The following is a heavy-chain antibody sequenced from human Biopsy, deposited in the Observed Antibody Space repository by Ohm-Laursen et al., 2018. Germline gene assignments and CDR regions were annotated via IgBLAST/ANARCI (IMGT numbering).Heavy chain of an antibody. D-gene: IGHD2-21*01. CDR2: IYLGGDT. V-gene: IGHV4-4*07. J-gene: IGHJ3*02. Sequence: SETLSLTCAVSGDSIRNYYWSWIRQAAGKGLEWIGRIYLGGDTIYNPSLNSRFTMSVDTSKNHFSLNLNSVTAADTAVYYCAGILLGPTNDAFDIWGQGTLVTVSS. CDR3: AGILLGPTNDAFDI. CDR1: GDSIRNYY.